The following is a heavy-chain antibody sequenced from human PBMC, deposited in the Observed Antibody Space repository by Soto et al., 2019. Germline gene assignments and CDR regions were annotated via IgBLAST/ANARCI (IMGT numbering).Heavy chain of an antibody. CDR3: ASRSSWYKGFVDY. J-gene: IGHJ4*02. CDR2: IYYSGST. Sequence: PSETLSLTCTVSGGSVSSGSYYWSWIRQPPGKGLEWIGYIYYSGSTYYNPSLKSRVTISVDTSKNQFSLKLSSVTAADTAVYYCASRSSWYKGFVDYWGQGTLVTVSS. D-gene: IGHD6-13*01. CDR1: GGSVSSGSYY. V-gene: IGHV4-61*01.